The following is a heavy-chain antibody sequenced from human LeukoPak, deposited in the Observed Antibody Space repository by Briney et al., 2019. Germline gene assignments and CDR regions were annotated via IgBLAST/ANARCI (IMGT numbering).Heavy chain of an antibody. J-gene: IGHJ4*02. Sequence: GESLKISCTVSGHSFTNYWIGWVRQMPGKGLEWMGIIYPDDSDTKYSPSFQGQVTISADKSISTAYLQWSSLKASDTAMYYCARSGRLGYCSGGSCFRWDYWGQGTLVTVSS. D-gene: IGHD2-15*01. CDR3: ARSGRLGYCSGGSCFRWDY. CDR1: GHSFTNYW. V-gene: IGHV5-51*01. CDR2: IYPDDSDT.